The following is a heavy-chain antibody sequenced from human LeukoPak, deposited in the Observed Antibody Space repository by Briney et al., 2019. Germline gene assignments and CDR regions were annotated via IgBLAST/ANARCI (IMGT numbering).Heavy chain of an antibody. V-gene: IGHV4-34*01. CDR2: INHSGST. J-gene: IGHJ6*03. CDR1: GGSFSGYY. D-gene: IGHD2-2*01. Sequence: SETLSLTCAVYGGSFSGYYWSWIRQPPGKGLEWIGEINHSGSTNYNPSLKSRVTISVDTSKNQFSLKLSSVTAADTAVYYCARGQRGRYCSSTSCPTRHYYYMDVWGKGTTVTVSS. CDR3: ARGQRGRYCSSTSCPTRHYYYMDV.